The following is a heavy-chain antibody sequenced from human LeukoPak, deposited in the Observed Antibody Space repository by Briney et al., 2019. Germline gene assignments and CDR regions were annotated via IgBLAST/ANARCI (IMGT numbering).Heavy chain of an antibody. Sequence: SETLSLTCTVSGGSISSYYWSWIRQPPGKGLEWIGYIYYSGSTNYNPSLKSRVTISVDTSKNQFSLKLSSVTAADTAVYYCARVSSRVIAFDYWGQGTLVTVSS. CDR2: IYYSGST. V-gene: IGHV4-59*01. D-gene: IGHD3-22*01. CDR3: ARVSSRVIAFDY. CDR1: GGSISSYY. J-gene: IGHJ4*02.